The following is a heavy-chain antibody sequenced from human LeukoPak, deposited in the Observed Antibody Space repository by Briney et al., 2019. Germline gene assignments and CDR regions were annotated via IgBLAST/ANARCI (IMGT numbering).Heavy chain of an antibody. V-gene: IGHV3-23*01. CDR1: GFTFSSYA. D-gene: IGHD6-13*01. J-gene: IGHJ5*02. CDR3: ARGYSSRLYNWLDP. CDR2: ISGSGDNT. Sequence: GGSLRLSCAASGFTFSSYAMSWVRQAPGKGLEWVSGISGSGDNTYYADSVKGRFTISRDNAKNTLYLQMNSLTAEDTAVYYCARGYSSRLYNWLDPWGQGTLVTVSS.